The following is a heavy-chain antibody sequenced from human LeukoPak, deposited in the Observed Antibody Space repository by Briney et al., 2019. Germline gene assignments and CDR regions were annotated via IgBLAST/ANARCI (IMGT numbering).Heavy chain of an antibody. V-gene: IGHV1-3*04. Sequence: ASVKVSCKASGYTFTNRALHWVRQPPGQRLEWMGWINTGDGNTKYSQKFQGRVTITRDTSATTAYMELSSLTSEDTAVYYCARDCSGGSCYPSGMDVWGKGTTVTVSS. D-gene: IGHD2-15*01. CDR3: ARDCSGGSCYPSGMDV. CDR2: INTGDGNT. J-gene: IGHJ6*04. CDR1: GYTFTNRA.